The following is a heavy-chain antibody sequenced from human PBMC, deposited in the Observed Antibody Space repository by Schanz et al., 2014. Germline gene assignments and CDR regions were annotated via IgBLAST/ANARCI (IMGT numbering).Heavy chain of an antibody. V-gene: IGHV3-11*01. Sequence: VQLVESGGGLIQPGGSLRLSCAASGVTVSSHYMSWVRQAPGKGLEWLSYISRDGTTAYYADSVKGRFTISRDNAKNSLYLEMTSLRGEDTAVYYCARENLNWEAFDIWGQGTVVTVSS. CDR2: ISRDGTTA. D-gene: IGHD7-27*01. CDR3: ARENLNWEAFDI. J-gene: IGHJ3*02. CDR1: GVTVSSHY.